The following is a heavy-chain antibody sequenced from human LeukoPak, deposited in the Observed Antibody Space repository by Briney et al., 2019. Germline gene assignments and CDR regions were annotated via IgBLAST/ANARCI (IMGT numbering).Heavy chain of an antibody. J-gene: IGHJ6*03. Sequence: GSLRLSCAASGFTFSSYAMHWVRQAPGKGLEWVAVISYDGSNKYYADSVKGRFTISRDNSKNTLYLQMNSLNAEDTAVYYCAKDEVVPGYYYTDVWGRGTTVTISS. CDR2: ISYDGSNK. CDR3: AKDEVVPGYYYTDV. D-gene: IGHD2-2*01. CDR1: GFTFSSYA. V-gene: IGHV3-30*04.